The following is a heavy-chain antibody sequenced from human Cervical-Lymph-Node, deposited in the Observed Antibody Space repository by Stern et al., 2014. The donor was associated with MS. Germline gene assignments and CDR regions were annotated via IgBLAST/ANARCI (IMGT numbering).Heavy chain of an antibody. CDR3: ARGPQHSSWYFPFDY. D-gene: IGHD6-13*01. J-gene: IGHJ4*02. CDR1: GGSFSDYY. CDR2: INHNGDT. Sequence: QVQLKQWGAGLLKPSETLSLTCGVSGGSFSDYYWSWIRQAPGKGMEWIGEINHNGDTNYNPSIKRRGSLSIDTSKTQFSLKLSSVTAADTSVYYCARGPQHSSWYFPFDYWGQGTLVTVSS. V-gene: IGHV4-34*01.